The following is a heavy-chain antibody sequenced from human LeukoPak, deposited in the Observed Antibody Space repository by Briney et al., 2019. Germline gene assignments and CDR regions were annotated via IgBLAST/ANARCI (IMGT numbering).Heavy chain of an antibody. Sequence: GGFLRLSCAASGFTFSSYNMNWVRQAPGKGLEWVSSISTSSSYIYYADSVKGRFTISRDNARNSLYLQMNSLRAEDTAVYFCARSLVGSTWSFDYWGQGTLVTVSS. CDR2: ISTSSSYI. V-gene: IGHV3-21*01. CDR3: ARSLVGSTWSFDY. J-gene: IGHJ4*02. D-gene: IGHD6-13*01. CDR1: GFTFSSYN.